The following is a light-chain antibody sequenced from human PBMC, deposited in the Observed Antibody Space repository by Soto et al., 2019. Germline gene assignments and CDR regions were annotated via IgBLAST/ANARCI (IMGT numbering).Light chain of an antibody. Sequence: EIVLTQSPAPLSLSPGESATLSCRASQSVGTYLAWYQHIPGQAPRLLIYDASNRATAIPARFSGSGSGTDFTLTISNLEPEDFAVYYCQHRVIWPVSFGQGTRLEIK. V-gene: IGKV3-11*01. J-gene: IGKJ5*01. CDR1: QSVGTY. CDR2: DAS. CDR3: QHRVIWPVS.